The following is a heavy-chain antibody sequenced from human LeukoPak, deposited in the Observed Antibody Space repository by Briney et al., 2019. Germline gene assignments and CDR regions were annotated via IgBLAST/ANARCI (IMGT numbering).Heavy chain of an antibody. CDR2: IAYDGSRA. J-gene: IGHJ4*02. CDR3: TRYNNDHFDY. Sequence: GGSLRLSCAGSGFTFGGYGMHWFRQTPGKGLEWVAVIAYDGSRAFYADSVKGRITISGDNSKNTMSVQMDDLRAEDTAVYYCTRYNNDHFDYWGQGTLVTVSS. V-gene: IGHV3-33*01. CDR1: GFTFGGYG. D-gene: IGHD1-14*01.